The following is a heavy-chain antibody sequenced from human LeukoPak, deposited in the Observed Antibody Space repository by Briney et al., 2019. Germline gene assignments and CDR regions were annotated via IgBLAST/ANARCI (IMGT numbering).Heavy chain of an antibody. J-gene: IGHJ3*02. Sequence: PSETLSLTCTVSGGSISSGGYYWSWIRQHPGKGLEWIGYIYYSGSTYYNPSLKSRVTISVDTSKNQLSLKLSSVTAADTAVYYCARGEGTGDGAFDIWGQGTMVTVSS. V-gene: IGHV4-31*03. CDR3: ARGEGTGDGAFDI. CDR1: GGSISSGGYY. D-gene: IGHD7-27*01. CDR2: IYYSGST.